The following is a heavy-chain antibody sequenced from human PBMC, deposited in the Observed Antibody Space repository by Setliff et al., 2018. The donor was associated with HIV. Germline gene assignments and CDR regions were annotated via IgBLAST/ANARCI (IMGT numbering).Heavy chain of an antibody. CDR2: IIPIYGTP. CDR1: GGTFSSYA. CDR3: ATSPRGTYYDILSGRPRGWFDP. D-gene: IGHD3-9*01. Sequence: GASVKVSSKASGGTFSSYAITWVRQAPGQGPEWMGGIIPIYGTPNYAQRFQGRVTITADESTSTAYMDLSSLTSDDTAVYYCATSPRGTYYDILSGRPRGWFDPWGQGTLVTVSS. J-gene: IGHJ5*02. V-gene: IGHV1-69*13.